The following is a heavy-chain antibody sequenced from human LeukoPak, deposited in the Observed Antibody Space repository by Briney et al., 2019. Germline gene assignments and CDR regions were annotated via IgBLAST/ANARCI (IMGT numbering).Heavy chain of an antibody. V-gene: IGHV4-4*09. Sequence: SETLSLTCSVSGGSIRTYYWNWVRQPPGKGLEWIGHIYTSGSTNYNPSLKSRVTISVDTSKNQFSLKLSSVTAAETAAYYCARGGYYDSSGHYYFDYWGQGTLVTVSS. J-gene: IGHJ4*02. CDR2: IYTSGST. D-gene: IGHD3-22*01. CDR3: ARGGYYDSSGHYYFDY. CDR1: GGSIRTYY.